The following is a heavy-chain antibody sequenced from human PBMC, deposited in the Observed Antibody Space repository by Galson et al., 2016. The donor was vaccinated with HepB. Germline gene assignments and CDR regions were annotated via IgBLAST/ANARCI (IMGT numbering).Heavy chain of an antibody. CDR3: AKYGDEAGWNFHH. J-gene: IGHJ1*01. CDR1: GFTFSSYG. CDR2: IWYDGSNK. Sequence: SLRLSCAASGFTFSSYGMHWVRQAPGKGLEWVAVIWYDGSNKYYAYSVKGRFTISRDNSKNTLYLQMNSLRAEDTAVYYCAKYGDEAGWNFHHWGQGTLVTVSS. V-gene: IGHV3-33*06. D-gene: IGHD6-19*01.